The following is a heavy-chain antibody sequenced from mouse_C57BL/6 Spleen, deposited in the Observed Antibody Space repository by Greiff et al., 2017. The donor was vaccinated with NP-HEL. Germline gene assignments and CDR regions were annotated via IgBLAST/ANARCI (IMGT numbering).Heavy chain of an antibody. CDR3: ARRDGYDDYAMDY. CDR2: INPNNGGT. CDR1: GYTFTDYY. V-gene: IGHV1-26*01. D-gene: IGHD2-2*01. J-gene: IGHJ4*01. Sequence: EVQLQQSGPELVKPGASVKISCKASGYTFTDYYMNWVKQSHGKSLEWIGDINPNNGGTSYNQKFKGKATVTVDKSSSTAYMELRSLTSEDSAVYYWARRDGYDDYAMDYWGQGTSVTVSS.